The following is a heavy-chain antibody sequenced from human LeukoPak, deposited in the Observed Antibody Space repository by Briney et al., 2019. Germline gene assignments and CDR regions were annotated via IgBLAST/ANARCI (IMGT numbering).Heavy chain of an antibody. CDR3: ARSYSGSYFI. Sequence: SQTLSLTCTVSGGSISSYYWSWIRQPPGKGLEWIGYIYYSGSTNYNPSLKSRVTISVDTSKNQFSLKLSSVTAADTAVYYCARSYSGSYFIWGQGTLVTVSS. CDR2: IYYSGST. J-gene: IGHJ4*02. D-gene: IGHD1-26*01. CDR1: GGSISSYY. V-gene: IGHV4-59*08.